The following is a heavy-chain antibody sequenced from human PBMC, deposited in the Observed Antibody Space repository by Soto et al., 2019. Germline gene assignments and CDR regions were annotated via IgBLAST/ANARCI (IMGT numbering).Heavy chain of an antibody. Sequence: QVQLVESGGGVVQPGRPLRLSCAASGLTFSSYALHWVRQAPGKGLEWLAVISYDGGNEYYADHVKGRFTLSRDNSKNSLYLQMNSLRAEDTAVYYCAKDRKSAFEQYYYYGMYVCGQGTTVTVSS. CDR1: GLTFSSYA. CDR3: AKDRKSAFEQYYYYGMYV. J-gene: IGHJ6*02. V-gene: IGHV3-30-3*01. CDR2: ISYDGGNE.